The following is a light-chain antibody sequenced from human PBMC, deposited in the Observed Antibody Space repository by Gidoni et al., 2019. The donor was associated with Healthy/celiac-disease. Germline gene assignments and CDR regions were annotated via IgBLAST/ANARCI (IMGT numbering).Light chain of an antibody. CDR3: MQALKTPST. J-gene: IGKJ2*02. CDR2: LGS. CDR1: QSSLHSNGYNY. Sequence: DIVMTQSPLSLPVTPGEPASISCRSSQSSLHSNGYNYLDWYLQKPGQSPQLLIYLGSNRASWVPARFSGSGSGTDFTLKISRVEAEDVGVYYCMQALKTPSTFGQGTKLEIK. V-gene: IGKV2-28*01.